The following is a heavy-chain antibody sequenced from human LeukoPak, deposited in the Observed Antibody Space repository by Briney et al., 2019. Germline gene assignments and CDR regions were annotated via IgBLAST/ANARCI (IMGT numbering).Heavy chain of an antibody. V-gene: IGHV1-18*01. Sequence: GASVKVSCKASGYTFTNYGITWVRQAPGQGLEWMGWISGYQGSTKYAQNFQGRVTMTIDTSTSTAYMDLRSLISDDTAIYFCARSDLGTITVGPFNYWGQGTLVAVSS. J-gene: IGHJ4*02. D-gene: IGHD5-24*01. CDR3: ARSDLGTITVGPFNY. CDR2: ISGYQGST. CDR1: GYTFTNYG.